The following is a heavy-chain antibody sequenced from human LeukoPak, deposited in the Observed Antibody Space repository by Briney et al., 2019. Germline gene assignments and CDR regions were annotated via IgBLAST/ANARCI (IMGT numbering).Heavy chain of an antibody. D-gene: IGHD6-6*01. CDR3: GSSSDYYGMDV. Sequence: SVNVSCRASGYTVTSYGLSWVRQAPRQGVEWMGWISAYNGNTNYAQKLQGRVTMTTDTSTSTAYMELRSLRSDDTAVYYCGSSSDYYGMDVWGQGTTVTVSS. J-gene: IGHJ6*02. V-gene: IGHV1-18*01. CDR2: ISAYNGNT. CDR1: GYTVTSYG.